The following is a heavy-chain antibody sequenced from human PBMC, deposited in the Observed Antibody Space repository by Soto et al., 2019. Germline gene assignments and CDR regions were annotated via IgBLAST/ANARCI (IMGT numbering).Heavy chain of an antibody. Sequence: GGSLRLSCAASGFTFSSYGMHWVRQAPGKGLEWVAVISYDGSNKYYADSVKGRFTISRDNSKNTLYLQMNSLRAEDTAVYYCAKPQYYYDSSGYLRAVGSWGQGTLVTVSS. V-gene: IGHV3-30*18. CDR1: GFTFSSYG. CDR2: ISYDGSNK. J-gene: IGHJ5*02. D-gene: IGHD3-22*01. CDR3: AKPQYYYDSSGYLRAVGS.